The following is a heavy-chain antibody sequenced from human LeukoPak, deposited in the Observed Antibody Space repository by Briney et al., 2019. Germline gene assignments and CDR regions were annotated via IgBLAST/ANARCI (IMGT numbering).Heavy chain of an antibody. V-gene: IGHV3-23*01. D-gene: IGHD3-22*01. CDR3: AKSWQWLLILDY. CDR2: ISGSGGST. Sequence: GGSLRLSCAASGFTASSNYMSWVRQAPGKGLEWVSAISGSGGSTYYADSVKGRFTISRDNSKNTLYLQMNSLRAEDTAVYYCAKSWQWLLILDYWGQGTLVTVSS. CDR1: GFTASSNY. J-gene: IGHJ4*02.